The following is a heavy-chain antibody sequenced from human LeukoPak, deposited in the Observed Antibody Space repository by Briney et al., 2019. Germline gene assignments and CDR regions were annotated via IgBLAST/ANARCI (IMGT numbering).Heavy chain of an antibody. CDR2: IYYSGST. J-gene: IGHJ3*02. V-gene: IGHV4-59*08. D-gene: IGHD3-22*01. CDR3: ARAYYYASSAFDI. Sequence: PSETLSLTCTVSGGSISSYYWSWIRQPPGKRLEWIGHIYYSGSTYYYPSLKSRVIISVDTSKNQFSLKLSSVTAADTAVYYCARAYYYASSAFDIWGQGTMVTVSS. CDR1: GGSISSYY.